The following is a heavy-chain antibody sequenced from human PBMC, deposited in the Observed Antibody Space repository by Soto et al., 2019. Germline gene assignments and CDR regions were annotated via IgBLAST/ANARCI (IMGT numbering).Heavy chain of an antibody. CDR2: IKNSAGT. V-gene: IGHV3-66*01. CDR1: GFTVSNSF. J-gene: IGHJ3*02. D-gene: IGHD2-21*02. Sequence: DVQLVESGGDLVQPGGSLRLSCAASGFTVSNSFMSWVRQAPGEGLEWVSIIKNSAGTDYADSVRGRFIISTDNSKNTVYLQMNSLRVEDTAVYYCVRDFLCVTASWVGFDIWGQGTKVTVSS. CDR3: VRDFLCVTASWVGFDI.